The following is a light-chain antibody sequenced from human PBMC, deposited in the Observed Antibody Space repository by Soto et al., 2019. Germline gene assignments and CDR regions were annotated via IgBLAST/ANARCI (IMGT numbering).Light chain of an antibody. CDR3: HQRDNWL. Sequence: EIVLTQSPATLSVSPGARATLSCRASQSVSNYLAWYQQKPGQAPRLLIYDISNRATGTPARFSGSGSGTDFTLTISSLEPEDFAVYYCHQRDNWLFGPGTKVDIK. CDR2: DIS. J-gene: IGKJ3*01. V-gene: IGKV3-11*01. CDR1: QSVSNY.